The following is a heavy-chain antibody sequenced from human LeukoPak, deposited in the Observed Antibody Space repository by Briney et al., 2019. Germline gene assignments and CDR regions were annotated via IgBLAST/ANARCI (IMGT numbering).Heavy chain of an antibody. J-gene: IGHJ4*02. CDR3: ARDNYDDYIDY. V-gene: IGHV3-23*01. CDR2: ISGGGDIT. CDR1: GFTLSSYA. D-gene: IGHD4-11*01. Sequence: GGSLRLSCVASGFTLSSYAMSWVRQAPGKGLGWVSVISGGGDITNYADSVKGRFTISRDNAKNSLYLQMNSLRAEDTAVYYCARDNYDDYIDYWGQGTLVTVSS.